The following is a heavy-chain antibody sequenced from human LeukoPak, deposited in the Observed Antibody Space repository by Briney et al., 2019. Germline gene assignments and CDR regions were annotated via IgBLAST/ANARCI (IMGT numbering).Heavy chain of an antibody. Sequence: PSETLSLTCTVSGGSISSSSYYWSWIRQPPGKGLEWVGYIYYSGNANYNPSLKSRVTISVDTSKNQFSLNLSSVTAADTAAYYCARNRPGQGGTYDWGQGTLVTVSS. V-gene: IGHV4-61*01. D-gene: IGHD1-26*01. J-gene: IGHJ4*02. CDR3: ARNRPGQGGTYD. CDR2: IYYSGNA. CDR1: GGSISSSSYY.